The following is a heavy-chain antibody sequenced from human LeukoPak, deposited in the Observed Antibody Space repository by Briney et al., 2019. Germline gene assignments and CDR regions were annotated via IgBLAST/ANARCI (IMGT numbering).Heavy chain of an antibody. CDR1: GYTFTSYG. Sequence: ASVKVSCKASGYTFTSYGISWVRQAPGQGLEWMGWISAYNGNTNYAQELQGRVTMTTDTSTSTAYMELRSLRSDDTAVYYCARTYYYDSRGYYYGWYFDLWGRGTLVTVSS. J-gene: IGHJ2*01. CDR3: ARTYYYDSRGYYYGWYFDL. CDR2: ISAYNGNT. D-gene: IGHD3-22*01. V-gene: IGHV1-18*01.